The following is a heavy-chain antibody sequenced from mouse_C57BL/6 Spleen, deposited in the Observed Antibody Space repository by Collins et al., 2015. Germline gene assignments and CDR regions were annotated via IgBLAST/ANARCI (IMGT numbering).Heavy chain of an antibody. D-gene: IGHD1-1*01. V-gene: IGHV1-26*01. CDR2: INPNNGGT. CDR3: ARDYYGSSWYFDV. J-gene: IGHJ1*03. Sequence: EVQLQQSGPELVKPGASVKISCKASGYTFTDYYMNWVKQSHGKSLEWIGDINPNNGGTSYNQKFKDKATLTVDKSSTTAYMELRSLTSEDSAVYYCARDYYGSSWYFDVWGTGTTVTVSS. CDR1: GYTFTDYY.